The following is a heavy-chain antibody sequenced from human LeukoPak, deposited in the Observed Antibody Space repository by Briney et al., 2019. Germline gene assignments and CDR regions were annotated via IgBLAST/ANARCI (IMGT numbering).Heavy chain of an antibody. D-gene: IGHD3-22*01. CDR1: GGSISSSNW. Sequence: SETLSLTCAVSGGSISSSNWWSWVRQPPGKGLEWIGYIYYSGSTYYNPSLKSRVTISVDTSKNQFSLKLSSVTAADTAVYYCAREGYYDSSGYSDYWGQGTLVTVSS. CDR2: IYYSGST. CDR3: AREGYYDSSGYSDY. J-gene: IGHJ4*02. V-gene: IGHV4-4*02.